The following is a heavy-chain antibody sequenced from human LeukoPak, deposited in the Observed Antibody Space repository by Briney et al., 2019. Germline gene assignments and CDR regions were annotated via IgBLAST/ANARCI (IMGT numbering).Heavy chain of an antibody. Sequence: SETLSLTCTVSGGSISSSSYYWGWIRQPPGKGLDWIGSIYYSGSTYYNPSLKSRVTISVDTSKNQFSLKLSSVTAADTAVYYCARRLYYYDSSGYDYWGQGTLVTVSS. D-gene: IGHD3-22*01. CDR2: IYYSGST. CDR3: ARRLYYYDSSGYDY. V-gene: IGHV4-39*07. J-gene: IGHJ4*02. CDR1: GGSISSSSYY.